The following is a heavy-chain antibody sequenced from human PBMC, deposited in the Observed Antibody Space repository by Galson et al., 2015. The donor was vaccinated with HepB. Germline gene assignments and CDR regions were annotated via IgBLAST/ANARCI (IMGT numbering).Heavy chain of an antibody. CDR2: IMEDGSEK. V-gene: IGHV3-7*01. Sequence: SLRLSCAASGFTFSSYWMTWVRQAPGKGLEWVANIMEDGSEKYYVDSVKGRFTISRDNAKNSLYLQMNSLRAEDTAVYYCARGGPTGAFDYWGQGTLVTVSS. D-gene: IGHD7-27*01. J-gene: IGHJ4*02. CDR3: ARGGPTGAFDY. CDR1: GFTFSSYW.